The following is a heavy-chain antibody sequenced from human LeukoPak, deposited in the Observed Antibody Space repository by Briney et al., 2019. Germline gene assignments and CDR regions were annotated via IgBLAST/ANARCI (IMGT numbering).Heavy chain of an antibody. Sequence: PGGSLRLSCAASGFTFSDYYMSWIRQAPGKGLEWVSYISSSGSTIYYADSVKGRFTISRDNAKNSLYLQMNSLRAEDTAVYYCARAKLTYYYGSGSFRFDPWGQGTLVTVSS. CDR3: ARAKLTYYYGSGSFRFDP. D-gene: IGHD3-10*01. CDR2: ISSSGSTI. CDR1: GFTFSDYY. V-gene: IGHV3-11*01. J-gene: IGHJ5*02.